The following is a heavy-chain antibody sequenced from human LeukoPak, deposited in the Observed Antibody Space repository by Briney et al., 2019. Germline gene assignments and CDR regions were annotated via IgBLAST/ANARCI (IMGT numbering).Heavy chain of an antibody. CDR2: ISASGGSS. CDR3: AKDRITGTPYDFDY. Sequence: GGSLRLSCAASGFTFSSYAMSWVRQAPGKGLEWVLGISASGGSSYYADSVKGRFTISRDNSKNTLYLQMDGLRAEDTAVYYCAKDRITGTPYDFDYWGQGTLVTVSS. D-gene: IGHD1-20*01. V-gene: IGHV3-23*01. CDR1: GFTFSSYA. J-gene: IGHJ4*02.